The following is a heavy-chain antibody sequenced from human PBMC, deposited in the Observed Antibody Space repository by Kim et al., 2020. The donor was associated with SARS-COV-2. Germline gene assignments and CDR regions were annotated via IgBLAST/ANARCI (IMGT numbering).Heavy chain of an antibody. J-gene: IGHJ6*02. Sequence: SPAFQGQVNISADKSISTAYLQWSSLKASDTAMYYCARRGIGLDYYGMDVWGQGTTVTVSS. CDR3: ARRGIGLDYYGMDV. V-gene: IGHV5-51*01. D-gene: IGHD3-16*01.